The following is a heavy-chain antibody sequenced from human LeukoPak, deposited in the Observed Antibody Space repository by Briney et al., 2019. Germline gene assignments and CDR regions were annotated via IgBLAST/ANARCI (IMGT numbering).Heavy chain of an antibody. CDR3: AKDRVSSGWPTNTDY. Sequence: GGSLRLSCAASGFTFSSYAMSWVRQAPGKGLEWVSAISGSGGSTYYADSVEGRFTISRDNSKNTLYLQMNSLRAEDTAVYYCAKDRVSSGWPTNTDYWGQGTLVTVSS. D-gene: IGHD6-19*01. CDR1: GFTFSSYA. J-gene: IGHJ4*02. V-gene: IGHV3-23*01. CDR2: ISGSGGST.